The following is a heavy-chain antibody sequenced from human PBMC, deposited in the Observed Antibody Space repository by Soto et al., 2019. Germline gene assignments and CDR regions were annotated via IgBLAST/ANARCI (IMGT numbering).Heavy chain of an antibody. Sequence: QVQLVQSGAEVKKPGSSVKVSCKASVGTFSSYTISWVRQAPGQGLEWMGRIIPILGIANYAQKFQGRVTITADKSTSTAYMELSSLRSEDTAVYYCARSNYYDSSGYYRGFDYWGQGTLVTVSS. CDR1: VGTFSSYT. CDR2: IIPILGIA. D-gene: IGHD3-22*01. V-gene: IGHV1-69*02. CDR3: ARSNYYDSSGYYRGFDY. J-gene: IGHJ4*02.